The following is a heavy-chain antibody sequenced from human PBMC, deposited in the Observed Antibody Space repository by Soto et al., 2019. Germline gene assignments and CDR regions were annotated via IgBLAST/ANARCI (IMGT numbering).Heavy chain of an antibody. Sequence: QVQLVQSGAEVKKPGSSVKVSCRASGDTFSSYTVNWVRQAPGRGLEWLGRIIPVLGTTDYAQKFKGRVTITADKSTNIFYTELSSLRSQDRAVYYCARRRYCGYDCYHKHYYGMDVWGQGTTVTVAS. D-gene: IGHD2-21*02. CDR2: IIPVLGTT. J-gene: IGHJ6*02. CDR1: GDTFSSYT. V-gene: IGHV1-69*08. CDR3: ARRRYCGYDCYHKHYYGMDV.